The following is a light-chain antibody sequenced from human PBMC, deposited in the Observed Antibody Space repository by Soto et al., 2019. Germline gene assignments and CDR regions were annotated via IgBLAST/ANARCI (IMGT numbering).Light chain of an antibody. CDR1: QSVSSN. Sequence: EIVMTQSPATLSVSPGERATLSCRASQSVSSNLAWYQQKPGQAPSLLIYGTSTRATGIPARFSGSGSGTEFTLTISSLQSEDFAVYYCQPYNNWPPWTFGQGTKVDIK. J-gene: IGKJ1*01. V-gene: IGKV3-15*01. CDR3: QPYNNWPPWT. CDR2: GTS.